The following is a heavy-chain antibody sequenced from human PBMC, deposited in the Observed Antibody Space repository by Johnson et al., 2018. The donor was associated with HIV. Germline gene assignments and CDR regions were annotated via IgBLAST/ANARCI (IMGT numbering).Heavy chain of an antibody. CDR2: ISYDGSNK. J-gene: IGHJ3*02. V-gene: IGHV3-30-3*01. Sequence: QVQLVESGGGVVQPGRSLRLSCAASGFTFSSYAMHWVRQAPGKGLEWVAVISYDGSNKYYADSVKGRFTISRDNYKNTLYLQMNSLRAEDTAVYYCASKIVVVPGGVGTFDIWGQGTMVTVSS. D-gene: IGHD3-22*01. CDR1: GFTFSSYA. CDR3: ASKIVVVPGGVGTFDI.